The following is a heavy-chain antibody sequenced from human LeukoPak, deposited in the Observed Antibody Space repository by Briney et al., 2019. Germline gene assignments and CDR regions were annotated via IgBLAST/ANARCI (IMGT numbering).Heavy chain of an antibody. D-gene: IGHD6-19*01. CDR3: SRAYSTGWLGINDY. CDR1: GFTLKNAW. J-gene: IGHJ4*02. Sequence: GGSLRLSCVASGFTLKNAWMSWVRQAPGKGLEWVGRIRSKTDGGTTDYAAPVKGRFTISRDDSKTIAYLQMNSLKTEDTAVYFCSRAYSTGWLGINDYWGQGTLVTVSS. CDR2: IRSKTDGGTT. V-gene: IGHV3-15*01.